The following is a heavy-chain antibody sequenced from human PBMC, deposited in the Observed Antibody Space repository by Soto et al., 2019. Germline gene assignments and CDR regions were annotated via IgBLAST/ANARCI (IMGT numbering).Heavy chain of an antibody. V-gene: IGHV5-51*01. J-gene: IGHJ4*02. CDR3: ARGDGDY. CDR2: TYPRDSDT. Sequence: GESLKISCKASGYSFTNYWIGWVLQIPWKGLEWMGITYPRDSDTRYSPSFQGQVTISVDKSISTAYLQWSSLEASDTAIYYCARGDGDYWGQGTLVTVSS. CDR1: GYSFTNYW.